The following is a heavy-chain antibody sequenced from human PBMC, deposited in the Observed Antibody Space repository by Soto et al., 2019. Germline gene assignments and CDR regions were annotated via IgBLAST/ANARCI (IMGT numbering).Heavy chain of an antibody. Sequence: EVQLVESGGGLVQPGGSLRLSCAASGFTFSSYWMSWVRQAPGKGLEWVANIKQDGSEKYYVDSVKGRFTISRDNAKNSLYLQMNSLRAEDTAVYYCARGGEYDYDSSPDYWGQGTLVTVSS. CDR1: GFTFSSYW. V-gene: IGHV3-7*03. J-gene: IGHJ4*02. CDR3: ARGGEYDYDSSPDY. D-gene: IGHD3-22*01. CDR2: IKQDGSEK.